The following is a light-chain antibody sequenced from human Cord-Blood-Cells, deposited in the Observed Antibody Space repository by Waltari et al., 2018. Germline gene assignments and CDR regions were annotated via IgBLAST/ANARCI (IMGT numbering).Light chain of an antibody. J-gene: IGKJ1*01. V-gene: IGKV1-5*03. CDR2: KAS. Sequence: DIQMTQSPSTLSASVGDRVTITCRASQSISSWVAWYQQKPGKAPKLLIYKASSLESGFPSRFSGSGSGTEFTLTISSLQPDDFATYYCQQYNSYSTFGQGTKVEIK. CDR1: QSISSW. CDR3: QQYNSYST.